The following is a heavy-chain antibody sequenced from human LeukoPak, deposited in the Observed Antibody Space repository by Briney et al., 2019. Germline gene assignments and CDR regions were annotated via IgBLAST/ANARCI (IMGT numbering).Heavy chain of an antibody. V-gene: IGHV3-48*04. D-gene: IGHD5-24*01. Sequence: GGSLRLSCAASGFTFSSYSMNWVRQAPGKGLEWVSYISSSSSTIYYADSVKGRFTISRDNAKNSLYLQMNSLRAEDTAVYYCARDWGTRDGYNLYFDYWGQGTLVTVSS. J-gene: IGHJ4*02. CDR3: ARDWGTRDGYNLYFDY. CDR2: ISSSSSTI. CDR1: GFTFSSYS.